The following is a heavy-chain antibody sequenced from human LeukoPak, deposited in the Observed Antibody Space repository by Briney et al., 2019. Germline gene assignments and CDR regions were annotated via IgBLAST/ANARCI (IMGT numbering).Heavy chain of an antibody. V-gene: IGHV4-39*07. Sequence: KPSETLSLTCTVSGGSISSSSYYWGWIRQPPGKGLEWIGSIYYSGSTYYNPSLKSRVTISVDTSKNQFSLKLSSVTAADTAVYYCARGGVILGGWYFDYWGQGTLVTVSS. J-gene: IGHJ4*02. D-gene: IGHD2-21*01. CDR1: GGSISSSSYY. CDR2: IYYSGST. CDR3: ARGGVILGGWYFDY.